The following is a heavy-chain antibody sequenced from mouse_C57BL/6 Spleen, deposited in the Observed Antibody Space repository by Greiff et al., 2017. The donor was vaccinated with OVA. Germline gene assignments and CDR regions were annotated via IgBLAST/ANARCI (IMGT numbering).Heavy chain of an antibody. CDR2: IYPRSGNT. Sequence: QVQLKESGAELARPGASVKLSCKASGYTFTSYGISWVKQRTGQGLEWIGEIYPRSGNTYYNEKFKGKATLTADKSSSTAYMELRSLTSEDSAVYFCARRENYYGSSYEYFDVWGTGTTVTVSS. V-gene: IGHV1-81*01. CDR1: GYTFTSYG. J-gene: IGHJ1*03. D-gene: IGHD1-1*01. CDR3: ARRENYYGSSYEYFDV.